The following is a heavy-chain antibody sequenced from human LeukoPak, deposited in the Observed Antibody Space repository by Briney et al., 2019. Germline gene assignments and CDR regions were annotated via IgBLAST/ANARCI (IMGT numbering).Heavy chain of an antibody. D-gene: IGHD2-2*01. CDR2: ISGSGGST. J-gene: IGHJ4*02. CDR3: ARVVVPAAYDY. V-gene: IGHV3-23*01. Sequence: GGSLRLSCAASGFTFSDYGMHWVRQAPGKGLEWVSAISGSGGSTYYADSVKGRFTISRDNSKNTLYLQMNSLRAEDTAVYYCARVVVPAAYDYWGQGTLVTVSS. CDR1: GFTFSDYG.